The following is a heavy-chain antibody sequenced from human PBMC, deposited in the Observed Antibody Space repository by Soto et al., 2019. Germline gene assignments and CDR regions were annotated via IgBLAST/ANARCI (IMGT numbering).Heavy chain of an antibody. CDR3: ARTYGTYSSSQEIDY. J-gene: IGHJ4*02. V-gene: IGHV2-70*11. D-gene: IGHD6-13*01. CDR1: GFSLTTSGMC. Sequence: SGPTLLNPTQTLTLTCTFSGFSLTTSGMCVSWIRQPPGKALEWLARIDWDGGKYYSTSLKTRLTISKDTSKSQVVLTMTNMDPVDTATYYCARTYGTYSSSQEIDYWGQGTLVTVSS. CDR2: IDWDGGK.